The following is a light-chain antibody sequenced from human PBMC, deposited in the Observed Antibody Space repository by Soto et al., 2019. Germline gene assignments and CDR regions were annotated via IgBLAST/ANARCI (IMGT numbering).Light chain of an antibody. J-gene: IGLJ3*02. CDR2: DVS. Sequence: QSVLAQPASVSGSPGQSITISCTGTSSDVGYFDYVSWYQQHPGKAPKLMIFDVSDRSSGVSDRFSGSKSGNTASLTISGLQAEDEADYFCSSYASGSTHVRFGGGTKVTVL. V-gene: IGLV2-14*03. CDR3: SSYASGSTHVR. CDR1: SSDVGYFDY.